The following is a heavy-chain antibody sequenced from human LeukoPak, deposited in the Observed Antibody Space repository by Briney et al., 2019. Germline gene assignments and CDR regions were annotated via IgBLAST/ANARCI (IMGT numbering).Heavy chain of an antibody. D-gene: IGHD1-26*01. CDR2: INHSGST. Sequence: SETLSLTCAVYGGSFSGYYWSWIRQPPGKGLEWIGEINHSGSTNYNPSLKSRVTISVDTSKNQFSLKLSSVTAADTAVYYCARVATTPPLYYFDYWGQGTLVTVSS. J-gene: IGHJ4*02. V-gene: IGHV4-34*01. CDR3: ARVATTPPLYYFDY. CDR1: GGSFSGYY.